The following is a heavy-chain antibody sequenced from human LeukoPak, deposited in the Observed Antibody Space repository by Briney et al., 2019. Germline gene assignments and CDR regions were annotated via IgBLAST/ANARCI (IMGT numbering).Heavy chain of an antibody. Sequence: PSETLSLTCTVSGGSISSGDYYWSWIRQPPGKGLEWIGYIYYSGGTYYNPSLKSRVTISVDTSKNQFSLKLSSVTAAATAVYYSATAAPPAPLAYWGQGTLVTVSS. CDR2: IYYSGGT. D-gene: IGHD2-2*01. CDR1: GGSISSGDYY. CDR3: ATAAPPAPLAY. V-gene: IGHV4-30-4*01. J-gene: IGHJ4*02.